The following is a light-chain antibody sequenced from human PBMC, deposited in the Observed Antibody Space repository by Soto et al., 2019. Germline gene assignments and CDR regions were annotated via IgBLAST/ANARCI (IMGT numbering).Light chain of an antibody. J-gene: IGKJ2*03. CDR2: AAS. V-gene: IGKV3-20*01. CDR3: QQYGNSPFS. Sequence: TVLTQSPGTLSLSPGERATLSCRASQSVGSNYLAWYQQKPGQSPRLLIYAASSRATGIPDRFSGSGSGTAFTLTVSRLEAEDFAVYYCQQYGNSPFSFGQGTELEIK. CDR1: QSVGSNY.